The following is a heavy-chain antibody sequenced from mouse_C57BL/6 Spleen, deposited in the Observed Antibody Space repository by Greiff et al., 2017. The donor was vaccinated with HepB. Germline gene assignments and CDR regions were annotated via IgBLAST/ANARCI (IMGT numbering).Heavy chain of an antibody. V-gene: IGHV1-59*01. J-gene: IGHJ2*01. CDR1: GYTFTSYW. D-gene: IGHD4-1*01. CDR3: ARDLAGTSHYFDY. Sequence: QVQLQQPGAELVRPGTSVKLSCKASGYTFTSYWMHWVKQRPGQGLEWIGVIDPSDSYTHYNQKFKGKATLTVDTSSSTAYMQLSSLTSEDAAVYYGARDLAGTSHYFDYWGQGTTLTVSS. CDR2: IDPSDSYT.